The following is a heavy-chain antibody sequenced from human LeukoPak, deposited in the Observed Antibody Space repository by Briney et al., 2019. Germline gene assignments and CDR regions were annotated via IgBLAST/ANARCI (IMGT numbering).Heavy chain of an antibody. Sequence: GGSLRLSCAASGFTFSSYAMSWVRQAPGKGLEWVSAISGSGGSTYYADSVKGRFTISRDNSKNTLYLQMNSLRAEDTAVYYCTLWGDYDFWSGYADYWGQGTLVTVSS. V-gene: IGHV3-23*01. CDR3: TLWGDYDFWSGYADY. CDR1: GFTFSSYA. CDR2: ISGSGGST. J-gene: IGHJ4*02. D-gene: IGHD3-3*01.